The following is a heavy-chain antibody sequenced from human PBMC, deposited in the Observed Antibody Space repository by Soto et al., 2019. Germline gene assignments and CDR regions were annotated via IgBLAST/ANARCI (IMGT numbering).Heavy chain of an antibody. CDR3: ARVINSSSSWYDTFDY. V-gene: IGHV3-21*01. J-gene: IGHJ4*02. Sequence: GSLRRACAASGFTYSSSSMNWVRQATGKGLEWVSSISSSSSYIYYADSVKGRFTISRDNAKNSLYLQMNSLRAEDTAVYYCARVINSSSSWYDTFDYWGQGTLVTVSS. CDR2: ISSSSSYI. CDR1: GFTYSSSS. D-gene: IGHD6-13*01.